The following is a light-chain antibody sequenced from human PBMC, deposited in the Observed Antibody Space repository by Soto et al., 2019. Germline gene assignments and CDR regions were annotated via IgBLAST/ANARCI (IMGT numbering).Light chain of an antibody. CDR3: QQCSNWPPST. CDR2: DAS. Sequence: EIVLTQSPATLSLSPGERATLSCRASQSVGSYLGWYQQKPGQAPRLLIYDASNRAPGIPARFSGSGSGTDFTLTISSLEPEHFAVYYCQQCSNWPPSTFGQGTKLEIK. CDR1: QSVGSY. V-gene: IGKV3-11*01. J-gene: IGKJ2*01.